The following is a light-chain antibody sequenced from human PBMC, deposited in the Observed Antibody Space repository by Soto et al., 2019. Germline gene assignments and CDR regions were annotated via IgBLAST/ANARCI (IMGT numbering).Light chain of an antibody. J-gene: IGKJ4*01. V-gene: IGKV3D-20*02. CDR1: QSVSSSY. Sequence: EIVLTQSPGTLSLSPGERATLSCRASQSVSSSYLAWYQQKPGQAPRLLIYGASSRATGIPDRFSGSGSGTDFTLIISNLEPEDFAVYYCQQRVNWPPTFGGGTKVDSK. CDR3: QQRVNWPPT. CDR2: GAS.